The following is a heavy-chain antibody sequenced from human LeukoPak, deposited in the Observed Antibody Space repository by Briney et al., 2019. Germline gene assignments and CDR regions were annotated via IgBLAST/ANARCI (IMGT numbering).Heavy chain of an antibody. Sequence: PGGSLRLSCAASGFTFSSYSMNWVRQAPGKGLEWVSSISSSGSYIYYADSVKGRFTISRDNAKNSLYLQMNSLRAEDTAVYYCARVPSQYYYDSSGYYLDYWGQGTLVTVSS. CDR3: ARVPSQYYYDSSGYYLDY. D-gene: IGHD3-22*01. V-gene: IGHV3-21*01. CDR1: GFTFSSYS. CDR2: ISSSGSYI. J-gene: IGHJ4*02.